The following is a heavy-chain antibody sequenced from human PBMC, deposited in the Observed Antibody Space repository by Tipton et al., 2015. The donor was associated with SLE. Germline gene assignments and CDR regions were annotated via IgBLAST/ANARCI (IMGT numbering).Heavy chain of an antibody. CDR2: IYSGGAT. V-gene: IGHV3-53*01. CDR1: GFTVITDY. J-gene: IGHJ3*02. CDR3: AKVPRAYGDYPRGAFDI. D-gene: IGHD4-17*01. Sequence: VQLGQSGGGLLQPGVSLRLSCAASGFTVITDYMSWVRQAPGKGLEWVSRIYSGGATDYADSVKGRFTVSRANSKNTLYLQMNSLRAEDTAVYYCAKVPRAYGDYPRGAFDIWGQGTMVTVSS.